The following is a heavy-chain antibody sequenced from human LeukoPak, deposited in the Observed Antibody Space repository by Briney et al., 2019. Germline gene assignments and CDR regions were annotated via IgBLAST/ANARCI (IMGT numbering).Heavy chain of an antibody. CDR3: ARVRPGSGWYDYYYGMDV. D-gene: IGHD6-19*01. J-gene: IGHJ6*02. CDR2: ISAYNGNT. CDR1: GYTFTSYD. V-gene: IGHV1-18*01. Sequence: ASVKVSCKASGYTFTSYDINWVRQAPGQGLEWMGWISAYNGNTNYAQKLQGRVTMTTGTSTSTAYMELRSLRSDDTAVYYCARVRPGSGWYDYYYGMDVWGQGTTVTVSS.